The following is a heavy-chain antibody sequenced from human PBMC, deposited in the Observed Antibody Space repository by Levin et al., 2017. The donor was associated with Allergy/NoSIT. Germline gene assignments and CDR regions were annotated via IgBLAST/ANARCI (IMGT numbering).Heavy chain of an antibody. V-gene: IGHV3-23*01. CDR1: GLTFSRYA. Sequence: PGGSLRLSCAASGLTFSRYAVNWVRRAPGKGLEWVSVISGSGESTYYADSVKGRFTISRDNSKNTVFLQMNRLRVEDTAIYYCAKDSLHEEVSAHFWYFDLWGRGTQVTVSS. J-gene: IGHJ2*01. D-gene: IGHD2-15*01. CDR2: ISGSGEST. CDR3: AKDSLHEEVSAHFWYFDL.